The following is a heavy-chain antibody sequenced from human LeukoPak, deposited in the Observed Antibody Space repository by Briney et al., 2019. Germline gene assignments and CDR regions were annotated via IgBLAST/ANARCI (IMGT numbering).Heavy chain of an antibody. CDR1: GFTFSSYA. V-gene: IGHV3-23*01. CDR3: AKEGYYDSSGYVDY. J-gene: IGHJ4*02. Sequence: GALRLSCAASGFTFSSYAMSWVRQAPGKGLEWVSAISGSGGSTYYADSVKGRFTISRDNSKNTLYLQMNSLRAEDTAVYYCAKEGYYDSSGYVDYWGQGTLVTVSS. CDR2: ISGSGGST. D-gene: IGHD3-22*01.